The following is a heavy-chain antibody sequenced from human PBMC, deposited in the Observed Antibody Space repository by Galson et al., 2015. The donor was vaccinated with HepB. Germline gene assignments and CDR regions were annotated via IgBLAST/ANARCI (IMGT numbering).Heavy chain of an antibody. J-gene: IGHJ3*02. CDR3: ARSTFSPPDPFDI. V-gene: IGHV3-53*01. D-gene: IGHD3-16*01. Sequence: SLRLSCAASGFTVDTNYMSWVRQAPGKGLQWVSVIYTGGFTYYADSVKGRFTISRDNSRNTVFLETNSLRAEDTAVYYCARSTFSPPDPFDIWGQGTMVIVSP. CDR1: GFTVDTNY. CDR2: IYTGGFT.